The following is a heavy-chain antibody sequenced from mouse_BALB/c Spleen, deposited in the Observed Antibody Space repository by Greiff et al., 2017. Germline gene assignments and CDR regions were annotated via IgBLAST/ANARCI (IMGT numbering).Heavy chain of an antibody. D-gene: IGHD1-2*01. CDR2: IWAGGST. V-gene: IGHV2-9*02. J-gene: IGHJ3*01. Sequence: VKLMESGPGLVAPSQSLSITCTVSGFSLTSYGVHWVRQPPGKGLEWLGVIWAGGSTNYNSALMSRLSISKDNSKSQVFLKMNSLQTYDTAMYYCARALTTASSFAYWGQGTLVTVSA. CDR1: GFSLTSYG. CDR3: ARALTTASSFAY.